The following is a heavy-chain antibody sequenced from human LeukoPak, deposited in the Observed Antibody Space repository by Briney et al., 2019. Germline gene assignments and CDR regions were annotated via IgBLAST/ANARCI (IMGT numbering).Heavy chain of an antibody. D-gene: IGHD3-10*01. Sequence: GGSLRLSCEASGFTFSSYAMSWVRQAPGKGLEWVSTISGSGGSTYYADSVKGRFTISRDNSENTLYLQINSLRAEDSAIYYCAKRVSYSSGSHFDYWGQGTLVAVSS. CDR2: ISGSGGST. J-gene: IGHJ4*02. V-gene: IGHV3-23*01. CDR3: AKRVSYSSGSHFDY. CDR1: GFTFSSYA.